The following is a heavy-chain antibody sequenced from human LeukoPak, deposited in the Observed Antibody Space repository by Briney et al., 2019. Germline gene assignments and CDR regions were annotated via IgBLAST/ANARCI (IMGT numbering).Heavy chain of an antibody. D-gene: IGHD2-15*01. CDR2: SNPNSGGT. CDR3: ARFGVVVAAGDY. V-gene: IGHV1-2*06. J-gene: IGHJ4*02. CDR1: GYTFTGYY. Sequence: ASVKVSCKASGYTFTGYYMHWVRQAPGQGLEWMGRSNPNSGGTNYAQKFQGRVTMTRDTSISTAYMELSRLRSDDTAVYYCARFGVVVAAGDYWGQGTLVTVSS.